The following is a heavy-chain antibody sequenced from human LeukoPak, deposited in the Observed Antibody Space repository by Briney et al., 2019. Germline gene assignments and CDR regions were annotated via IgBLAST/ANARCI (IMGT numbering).Heavy chain of an antibody. CDR1: GFTFSSYW. CDR3: ARYGSSWYQLCNWFDP. J-gene: IGHJ5*02. CDR2: IKQDGSEK. Sequence: GGSLRLSCAASGFTFSSYWMSWVRQAPGKGLEWVANIKQDGSEKYYVDSVKGRFTISRDNAKNSLYLQMNSLRAEDTAVYYCARYGSSWYQLCNWFDPWGQGTLVTVSS. V-gene: IGHV3-7*03. D-gene: IGHD6-13*01.